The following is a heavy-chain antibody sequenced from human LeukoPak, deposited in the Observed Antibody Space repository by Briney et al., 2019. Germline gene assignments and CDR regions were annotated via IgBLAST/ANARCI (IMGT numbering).Heavy chain of an antibody. CDR1: GGSISSYY. Sequence: HSETLSLTCTVSGGSISSYYWSWIRQPPGKGLEGIGYIYYSGSTNYNPSLKSRVTISVDTSKNQFSLKLSSVTAADTAVYYCARSMYGDYGPSDYWGQGTLVTVSS. CDR2: IYYSGST. D-gene: IGHD4-17*01. J-gene: IGHJ4*02. V-gene: IGHV4-59*08. CDR3: ARSMYGDYGPSDY.